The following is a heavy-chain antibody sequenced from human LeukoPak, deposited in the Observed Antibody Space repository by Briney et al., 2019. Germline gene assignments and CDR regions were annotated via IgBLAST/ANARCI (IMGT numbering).Heavy chain of an antibody. CDR3: ARVVPAAIHYYFDY. V-gene: IGHV4-4*07. Sequence: PSETLSLTCTVSGGSISSYYWSWIRQPAGKGLEWIGRIYTSGSTNYNPSLKSRVTMSVDTSKNQFSLKLSSVTAADTAVHYCARVVPAAIHYYFDYWGQGTLVTVSS. J-gene: IGHJ4*02. D-gene: IGHD2-2*01. CDR1: GGSISSYY. CDR2: IYTSGST.